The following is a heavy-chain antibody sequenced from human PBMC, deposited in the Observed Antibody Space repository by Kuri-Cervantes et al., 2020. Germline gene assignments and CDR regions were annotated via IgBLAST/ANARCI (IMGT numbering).Heavy chain of an antibody. CDR1: GFTFSSFA. J-gene: IGHJ4*02. V-gene: IGHV3-23*01. D-gene: IGHD3-10*01. Sequence: GESLKISCAASGFTFSSFAMSWVRQAPGKGLEWVSAIICTTTNTYYADSVKGRFTISRDNSKNTLYLQMNSLRAEDTAVYYFAKEVRGSPVQGGNYYWGQGTLVTVSS. CDR2: IICTTTNT. CDR3: AKEVRGSPVQGGNYY.